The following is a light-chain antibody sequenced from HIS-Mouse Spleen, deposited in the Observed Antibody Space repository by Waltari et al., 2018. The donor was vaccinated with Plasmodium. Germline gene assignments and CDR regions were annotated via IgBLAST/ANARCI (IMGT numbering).Light chain of an antibody. CDR3: SSYTSSSTLV. V-gene: IGLV2-14*03. J-gene: IGLJ2*01. CDR2: DVS. CDR1: SRDPGGYHY. Sequence: QSALTQPASVSGSPGQSTTTSCTGTSRDPGGYHYVSWYQQPPGKAPKLMIYDVSNRPSGFSNRFSVSKSGSTASLTISGLQAEDEADYYCSSYTSSSTLVFGGGTKLTVL.